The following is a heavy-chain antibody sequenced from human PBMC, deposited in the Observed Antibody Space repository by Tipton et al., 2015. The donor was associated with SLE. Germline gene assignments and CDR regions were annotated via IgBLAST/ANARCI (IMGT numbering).Heavy chain of an antibody. V-gene: IGHV3-30*04. CDR3: ARQGIAVAHGDY. CDR2: ISYDGSNK. J-gene: IGHJ4*02. Sequence: SLRLSCAASGFTFSSYAMHWVRQAPGKGLEWVAVISYDGSNKYYADSVKGRFTISRDNSKNSLYLQMNSLRAEDTAVYYCARQGIAVAHGDYWGQGTLVTASS. CDR1: GFTFSSYA. D-gene: IGHD6-19*01.